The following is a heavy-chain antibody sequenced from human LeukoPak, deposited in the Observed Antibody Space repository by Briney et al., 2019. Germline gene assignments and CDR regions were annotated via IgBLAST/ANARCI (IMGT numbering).Heavy chain of an antibody. D-gene: IGHD3-22*01. CDR2: IYYSGST. J-gene: IGHJ3*02. CDR1: GGSISSSSYY. CDR3: ARAFGYYDSSGSETNRGRAFDI. V-gene: IGHV4-61*01. Sequence: SETLSLTCTVSGGSISSSSYYWSWIRQPPGKGLEWIGYIYYSGSTNYNPSLKSRVTISVDTSKNQFSLKLSSVTAADTAVYYCARAFGYYDSSGSETNRGRAFDIWGQGTMVTVSS.